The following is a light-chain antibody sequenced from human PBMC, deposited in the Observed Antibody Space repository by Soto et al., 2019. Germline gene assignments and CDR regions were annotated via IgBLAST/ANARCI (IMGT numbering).Light chain of an antibody. CDR1: QSVSSY. CDR3: QQRSNWPIT. Sequence: EIGVTKSAATRSLSPWVRATLSCRASQSVSSYLTWYQQKPGQAPRLLIYDASNRATGIPARFSGSESGTDFTLTISSREPEDFAGYYCQQRSNWPITFGQGTRLEIK. CDR2: DAS. V-gene: IGKV3-11*01. J-gene: IGKJ5*01.